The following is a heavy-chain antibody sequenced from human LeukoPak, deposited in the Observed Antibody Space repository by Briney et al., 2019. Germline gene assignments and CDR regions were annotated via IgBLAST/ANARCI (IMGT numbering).Heavy chain of an antibody. CDR2: ISSSSSYI. CDR3: VRDPPTERWLQAL. D-gene: IGHD5-24*01. Sequence: GGSLRLSCAASGFTFSSYSMNWVRQAPGKGLEWVSSISSSSSYIYYADSVKGRFTISRDNAKNSLYLQMNSLRAEDTAVYYCVRDPPTERWLQALWGQGTLVTVSS. J-gene: IGHJ4*02. CDR1: GFTFSSYS. V-gene: IGHV3-21*01.